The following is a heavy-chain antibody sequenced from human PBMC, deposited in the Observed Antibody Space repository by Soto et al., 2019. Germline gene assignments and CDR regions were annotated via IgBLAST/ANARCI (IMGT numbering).Heavy chain of an antibody. D-gene: IGHD5-18*01. CDR2: IIPIFGTA. CDR1: GGTFSSYA. V-gene: IGHV1-69*13. Sequence: GASVKVSCKASGGTFSSYAISWVRQAPGQGLEWMGGIIPIFGTANYAQKFQGRVTITADESTSTAYMELSSLRSEDTAVYYCAIRYSYGYFPSDYWGQGTLVTVSS. J-gene: IGHJ4*02. CDR3: AIRYSYGYFPSDY.